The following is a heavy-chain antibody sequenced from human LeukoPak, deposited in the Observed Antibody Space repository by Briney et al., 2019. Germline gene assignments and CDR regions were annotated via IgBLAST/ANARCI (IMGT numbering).Heavy chain of an antibody. V-gene: IGHV3-49*04. Sequence: QTGGSLRLSCTASGFTSGDYAMTWVRQAPGKGLEWVGFIRSKIYGGTPEYAASVKGRFTISRDDSKGIAYLQMDSLKTEDTAVYYCTRDQTPYYWGQGTLVTVSS. J-gene: IGHJ4*02. CDR1: GFTSGDYA. CDR2: IRSKIYGGTP. CDR3: TRDQTPYY.